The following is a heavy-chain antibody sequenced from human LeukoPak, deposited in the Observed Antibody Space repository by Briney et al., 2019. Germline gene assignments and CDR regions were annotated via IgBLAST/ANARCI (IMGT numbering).Heavy chain of an antibody. CDR3: AKERGGFSAWVSQ. J-gene: IGHJ4*02. V-gene: IGHV5-10-1*01. CDR2: IDPGDSFT. Sequence: GESLKISCKGSGYSFSSYWISWVRQMPGKGLEWMGRIDPGDSFTKYRPSLEGRVTISADKSLSTVYLQWSSLKASDTAIYYWAKERGGFSAWVSQWGPGTPVTVSS. CDR1: GYSFSSYW. D-gene: IGHD1-1*01.